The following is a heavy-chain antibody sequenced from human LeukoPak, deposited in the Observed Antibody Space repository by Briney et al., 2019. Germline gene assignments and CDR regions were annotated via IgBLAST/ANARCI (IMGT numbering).Heavy chain of an antibody. CDR3: ARLRGHSGYDYDPFWDY. Sequence: ASVKVSCKASGYTFTSYGISWVRQAPGQGLEWMGWISAYNGNTNYAQKLQGRVTMATDTSTSTAYMELRSLRSDDTAVYYCARLRGHSGYDYDPFWDYWGQGTLVTVSS. D-gene: IGHD5-12*01. J-gene: IGHJ4*02. CDR2: ISAYNGNT. CDR1: GYTFTSYG. V-gene: IGHV1-18*01.